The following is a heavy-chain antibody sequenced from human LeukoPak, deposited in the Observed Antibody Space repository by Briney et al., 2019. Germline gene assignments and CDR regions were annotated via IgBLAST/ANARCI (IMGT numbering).Heavy chain of an antibody. Sequence: ASVKVSCKASGGTFSSYAISWVRQAPGQGLEWMGWISAYNGNTNYAQKLQGRVTMTTDTSTSTAYMELRSLRSDDTAVYYCARGDSSSYYYYCMDVWGKGTTVTVSS. J-gene: IGHJ6*03. V-gene: IGHV1-18*01. CDR2: ISAYNGNT. CDR3: ARGDSSSYYYYCMDV. D-gene: IGHD2-21*01. CDR1: GGTFSSYA.